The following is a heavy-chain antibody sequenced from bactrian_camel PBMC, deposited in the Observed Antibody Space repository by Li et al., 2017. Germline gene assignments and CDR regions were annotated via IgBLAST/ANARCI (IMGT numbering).Heavy chain of an antibody. CDR3: ALSFVTSDCPHIRQSLYHY. J-gene: IGHJ4*01. V-gene: IGHV3S53*01. CDR1: GNTAIIRV. CDR2: VDNDGFP. Sequence: QVQLVESGGGSVQPGGSLRLSCAVSGNTAIIRVMAWFRQAPGKECEAVAAVDNDGFPSFHAGVKGRFTIPRDTTKTTVYLNMDSLRPVDSAMYYCALSFVTSDCPHIRQSLYHYWGQGTQVTVS.